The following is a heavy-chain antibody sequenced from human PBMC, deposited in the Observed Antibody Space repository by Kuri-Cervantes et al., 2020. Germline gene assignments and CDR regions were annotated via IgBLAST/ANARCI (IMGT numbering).Heavy chain of an antibody. D-gene: IGHD6-13*01. Sequence: GESLKISCAASGFTFSVYAIHWVRQAPGKGLEWVAVISSDGSNKYYADSVKGRFTISRDNSKNTLYLQMNSLRAEDTAVYYCAKRRGPGAAAFDYWGQGTLVTVSS. J-gene: IGHJ4*02. V-gene: IGHV3-30*07. CDR2: ISSDGSNK. CDR1: GFTFSVYA. CDR3: AKRRGPGAAAFDY.